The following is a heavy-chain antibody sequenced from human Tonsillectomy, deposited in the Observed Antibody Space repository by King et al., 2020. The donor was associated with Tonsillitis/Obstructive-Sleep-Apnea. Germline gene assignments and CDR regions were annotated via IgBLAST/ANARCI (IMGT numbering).Heavy chain of an antibody. CDR2: IYYSGST. Sequence: HVQLQESGPGLVKPSETLSLTCTVSGGSISSYYWSWIRQPPGKGLEWIGYIYYSGSTNYNPSLKSRVTISVDTSKNQFSLKLSSVTAADTAVYYCASAGDDILTGYDHNWFDPWGQGTLVTVSS. J-gene: IGHJ5*02. CDR3: ASAGDDILTGYDHNWFDP. CDR1: GGSISSYY. D-gene: IGHD3-9*01. V-gene: IGHV4-59*01.